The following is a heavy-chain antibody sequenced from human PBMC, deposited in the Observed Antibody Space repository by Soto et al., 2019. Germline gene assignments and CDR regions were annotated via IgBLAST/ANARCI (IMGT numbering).Heavy chain of an antibody. CDR1: GASINNFAYY. D-gene: IGHD3-10*01. CDR2: FYSNETT. CDR3: ARRERYYGSPGWFDP. V-gene: IGHV4-39*01. J-gene: IGHJ5*01. Sequence: PSETLSLTCSVSGASINNFAYYWGWIRQPPGRALACIPTFYSNETTYYTPSLKRRLAISVDTAKNQFSLTLRSVTAADTAIYFCARRERYYGSPGWFDPWGQGTLVTVSS.